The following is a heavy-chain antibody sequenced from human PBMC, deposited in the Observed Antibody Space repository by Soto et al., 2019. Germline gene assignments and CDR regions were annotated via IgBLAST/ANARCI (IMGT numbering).Heavy chain of an antibody. CDR1: GFTFSTYP. J-gene: IGHJ6*03. Sequence: EVQLLESGGGLVQPGGSLRLSCEAFGFTFSTYPMSWARQAPGKGLEWVSAISGSGGSTYYADSVKGRFTISRDNSKNTLYLQMNSLRAEDTAVYYCAKTHYGDYDGYYYYYMDVWGKGTTVTVSS. D-gene: IGHD4-17*01. V-gene: IGHV3-23*01. CDR3: AKTHYGDYDGYYYYYMDV. CDR2: ISGSGGST.